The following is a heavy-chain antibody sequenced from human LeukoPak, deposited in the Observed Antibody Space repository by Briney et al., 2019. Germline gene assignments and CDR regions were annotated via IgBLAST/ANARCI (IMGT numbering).Heavy chain of an antibody. V-gene: IGHV4-34*01. CDR1: GGSFSGYY. CDR3: ARGVRRFGVAAAGTDY. CDR2: INHSGST. Sequence: SETLSLTCAVYGGSFSGYYWSWIRQPPGRGLEWIGEINHSGSTNYNPSLKSRVTISVDTSKNQFSLKLSSVTAADTAVYYCARGVRRFGVAAAGTDYWGQGTLVTVSS. J-gene: IGHJ4*02. D-gene: IGHD6-13*01.